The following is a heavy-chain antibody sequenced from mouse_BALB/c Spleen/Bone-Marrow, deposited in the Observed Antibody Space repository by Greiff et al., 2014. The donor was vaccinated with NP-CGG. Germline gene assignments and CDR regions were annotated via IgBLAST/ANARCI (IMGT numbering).Heavy chain of an antibody. CDR3: ARSGYRYDGWFAY. D-gene: IGHD2-14*01. Sequence: VQLQESGAELVRPGASVKLSCKASGYTFTSYWMNWVKQRPEQGLEWIGRIDPYDSETHYNQKFKDKAILTVDKSSSTAYMHLSSLTSEDSAVYDCARSGYRYDGWFAYWGQGTLVTVSA. CDR1: GYTFTSYW. J-gene: IGHJ3*01. V-gene: IGHV1-52*01. CDR2: IDPYDSET.